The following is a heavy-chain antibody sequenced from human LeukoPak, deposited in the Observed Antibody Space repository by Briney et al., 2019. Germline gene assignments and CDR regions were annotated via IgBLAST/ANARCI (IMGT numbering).Heavy chain of an antibody. CDR2: IYYSGST. CDR1: GGSISSSSYY. J-gene: IGHJ5*02. CDR3: ARPPYYYDSSGYLP. D-gene: IGHD3-22*01. V-gene: IGHV4-39*01. Sequence: SETLSLTCTVSGGSISSSSYYWGWIRQPPGKGLEWIGSIYYSGSTYYNPSLKSRVTISVDTSKNQFSLKLSSVTAADTAVYYCARPPYYYDSSGYLPWGQGTLVTVSS.